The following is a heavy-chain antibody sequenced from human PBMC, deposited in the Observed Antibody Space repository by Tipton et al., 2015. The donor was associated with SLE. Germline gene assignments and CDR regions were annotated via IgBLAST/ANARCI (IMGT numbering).Heavy chain of an antibody. CDR3: ASRVGGYYYMDV. CDR2: IYYSGST. Sequence: TLSLTCTVSGGSISSHYWSWIRQPPGKGLEWIGCIYYSGSTNYNPSLKSRVTISVDTSKNQFSLKLSSVTAAATAVYYCASRVGGYYYMDVWGKGTTVTVSS. CDR1: GGSISSHY. V-gene: IGHV4-59*11. J-gene: IGHJ6*03.